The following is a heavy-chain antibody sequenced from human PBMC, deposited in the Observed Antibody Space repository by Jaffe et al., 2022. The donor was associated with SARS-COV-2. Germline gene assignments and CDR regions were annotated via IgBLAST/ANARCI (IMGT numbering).Heavy chain of an antibody. V-gene: IGHV3-30*18. CDR1: GFTFNTYD. CDR3: GKGGDSYGYYYHLDY. J-gene: IGHJ4*02. Sequence: QVQLVESGGGVVQPGRSLRLSCAASGFTFNTYDMFWVRQAPGKGLEWVAVISSDGRSKSYADSVKGRFTISRDNSNNTLYVQMNSLRAEDTAVYYCGKGGDSYGYYYHLDYWGQGTVVTVSS. CDR2: ISSDGRSK. D-gene: IGHD3-22*01.